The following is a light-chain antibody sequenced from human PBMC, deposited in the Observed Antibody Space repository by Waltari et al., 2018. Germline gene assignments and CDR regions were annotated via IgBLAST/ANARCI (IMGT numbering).Light chain of an antibody. Sequence: DIQMTQSPSSLSASVGDKVTITCRAGQGIDNALDWYQQKPGKAPKLLIYAASSLQSGVPSRFSGSGSGTDFTLTISSLQPEDFAVYYCQQRNSYPLTFGGGTKVEIK. CDR1: QGIDNA. J-gene: IGKJ4*01. CDR2: AAS. V-gene: IGKV1-17*01. CDR3: QQRNSYPLT.